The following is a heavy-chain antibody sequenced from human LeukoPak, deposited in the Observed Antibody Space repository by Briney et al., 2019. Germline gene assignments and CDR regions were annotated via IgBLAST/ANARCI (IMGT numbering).Heavy chain of an antibody. Sequence: GGSLRLSCAASGFTFSSYGMHWVRQAPGKGLEWVAVTSYDGSNKYYADSVKGRFTISRDNSKNTLYLQMNSLRAEDTAVYYCARVRGVGSDSFDYWGQGTLVTVSS. CDR1: GFTFSSYG. CDR3: ARVRGVGSDSFDY. J-gene: IGHJ4*02. CDR2: TSYDGSNK. V-gene: IGHV3-30*03. D-gene: IGHD3-10*01.